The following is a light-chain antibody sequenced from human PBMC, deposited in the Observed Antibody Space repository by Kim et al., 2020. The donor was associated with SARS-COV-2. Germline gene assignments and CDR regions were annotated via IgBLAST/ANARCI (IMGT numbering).Light chain of an antibody. Sequence: QAVVTQEPSLTVSPGGTVTLTCGSSTGAVTSGHYSYWLQQKPGQVPRTLIYDTSNKHSWTPARFSGSLLGGKAALTLSGAQPEDEAEYYCLLSYSDTRVFGGGTQLTVL. J-gene: IGLJ3*02. CDR1: TGAVTSGHY. CDR2: DTS. V-gene: IGLV7-46*01. CDR3: LLSYSDTRV.